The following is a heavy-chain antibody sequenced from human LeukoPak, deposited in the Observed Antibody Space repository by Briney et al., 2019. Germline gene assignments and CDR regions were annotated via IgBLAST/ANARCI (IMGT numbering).Heavy chain of an antibody. J-gene: IGHJ6*02. V-gene: IGHV4-59*01. CDR1: GGSMSSYY. D-gene: IGHD6-19*01. CDR2: IYYSGST. Sequence: SETLFLTCTVSGGSMSSYYWSWIRQPPGKGLEWIGYIYYSGSTNYNPSLKGRVTMSVDTSENQVSLKLSSVTAADTAVYYCARGTYSSYYYYYYGMDVWGQGTTVTVSS. CDR3: ARGTYSSYYYYYYGMDV.